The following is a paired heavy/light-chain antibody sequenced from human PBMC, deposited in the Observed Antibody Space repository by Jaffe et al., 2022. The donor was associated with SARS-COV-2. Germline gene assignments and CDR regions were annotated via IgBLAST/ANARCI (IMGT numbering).Heavy chain of an antibody. CDR3: ARGPIAAAAYYYWYFDL. CDR1: GGSFSGYY. Sequence: QVQLQQWGAGLLKPSETLSLTCAVYGGSFSGYYWSWIRQPPGKGLEWIGEINHSGSTNYNPSLKSRVTISVDTSKNQFSLKLSSVTAADTAVYYCARGPIAAAAYYYWYFDLWGRGTLVTVSS. D-gene: IGHD6-13*01. J-gene: IGHJ2*01. V-gene: IGHV4-34*01. CDR2: INHSGST.
Light chain of an antibody. Sequence: SSELTQDPAVSVALGQTVRITCQGDSLRSYYASWYQQKPGQAPVLVIYGKNNRPSGIPDRFSGSSSGNTASLTITGAQAEDEADYYCNSRDSSGNPPVVFGGGTKLTVL. CDR1: SLRSYY. CDR3: NSRDSSGNPPVV. J-gene: IGLJ2*01. CDR2: GKN. V-gene: IGLV3-19*01.